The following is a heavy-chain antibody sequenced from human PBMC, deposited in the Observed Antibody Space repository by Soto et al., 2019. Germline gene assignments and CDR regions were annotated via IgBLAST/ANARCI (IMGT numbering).Heavy chain of an antibody. Sequence: GGSLRLSCAASGFTFSNAWMSWVRQAPGKGLEWVGRIKSKTDGGTTDYAAPVKGRFTISRDDSKNTLYLQMNSLKTEDTAVYYCTTESISSDAFDIWGQGTMVTVSS. CDR3: TTESISSDAFDI. CDR1: GFTFSNAW. V-gene: IGHV3-15*01. D-gene: IGHD6-6*01. J-gene: IGHJ3*02. CDR2: IKSKTDGGTT.